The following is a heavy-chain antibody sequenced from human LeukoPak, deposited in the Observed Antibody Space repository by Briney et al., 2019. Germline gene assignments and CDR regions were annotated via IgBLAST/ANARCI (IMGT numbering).Heavy chain of an antibody. CDR2: INQHGSEN. CDR3: ARATYYDSSGYWGYYFDY. V-gene: IGHV3-7*01. Sequence: GGSLRLSCAASGFTFSNYWMCWVRQAPGKGLEWVANINQHGSENYYVDSVRGRFTISRDNAQNSLFLQMNSLRAEDTAVYYCARATYYDSSGYWGYYFDYWGQGTLVTVSS. CDR1: GFTFSNYW. D-gene: IGHD3-22*01. J-gene: IGHJ4*02.